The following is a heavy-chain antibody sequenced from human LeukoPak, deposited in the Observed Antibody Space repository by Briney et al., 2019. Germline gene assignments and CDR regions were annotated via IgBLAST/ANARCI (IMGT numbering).Heavy chain of an antibody. V-gene: IGHV4-38-2*02. CDR2: IYRSGST. CDR1: AYSISSGYY. D-gene: IGHD3-3*01. J-gene: IGHJ6*03. Sequence: SETLSLTCTVSAYSISSGYYWGWIRQPPGKGLEWIGTIYRSGSTNYNPSLKSRVTISVDTSKNRFSLKLSSVTAADTAVYYCAREGYDFWSGSLYYYYYYMDVWGKGTTVTVSS. CDR3: AREGYDFWSGSLYYYYYYMDV.